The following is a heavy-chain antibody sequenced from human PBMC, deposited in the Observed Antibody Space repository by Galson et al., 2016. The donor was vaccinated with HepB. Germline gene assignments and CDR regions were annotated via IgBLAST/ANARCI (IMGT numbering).Heavy chain of an antibody. CDR1: GYTFTSYY. CDR2: INPSGGST. Sequence: SVKVSCKASGYTFTSYYMHWVRQAPGQGLEWMGIINPSGGSTSYAQKFQGRVTMTRDTSTSTVYMELSSLRSEDTAVYYCARDDVNARRAFDIWGQGTMVTVSS. J-gene: IGHJ3*02. CDR3: ARDDVNARRAFDI. D-gene: IGHD1-1*01. V-gene: IGHV1-46*01.